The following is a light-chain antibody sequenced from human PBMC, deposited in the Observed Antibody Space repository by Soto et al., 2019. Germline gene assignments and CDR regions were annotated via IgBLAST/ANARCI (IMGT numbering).Light chain of an antibody. Sequence: AIRMTQSPSSLSASTGYRVTITCRASQGISSYLAWYQQKPGKAPKLLIYAAATLQSGVRSRFSGSGSGTDITLPIGCLKSEAFATYYCQQYYSYPWTFGQGTKVALK. J-gene: IGKJ1*01. CDR3: QQYYSYPWT. V-gene: IGKV1-8*01. CDR1: QGISSY. CDR2: AAA.